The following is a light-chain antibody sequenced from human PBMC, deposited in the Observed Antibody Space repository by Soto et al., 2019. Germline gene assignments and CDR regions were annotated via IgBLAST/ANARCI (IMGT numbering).Light chain of an antibody. CDR1: TGAVTSGHY. Sequence: QTVVTQEPSLPVSPGGTVARTCGSSTGAVTSGHYPYWFLQKPGQASRTLIYDTSNKDSWTPARFSGSLLGGKDALTLSGAQPEDEAEYYCLLSYSGARPVVFGGGTKLTVL. J-gene: IGLJ2*01. CDR2: DTS. V-gene: IGLV7-46*01. CDR3: LLSYSGARPVV.